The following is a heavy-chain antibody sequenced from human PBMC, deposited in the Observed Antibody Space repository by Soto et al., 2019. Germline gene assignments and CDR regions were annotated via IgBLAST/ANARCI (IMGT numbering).Heavy chain of an antibody. J-gene: IGHJ4*02. V-gene: IGHV3-48*03. Sequence: PGGSRRLSCAASGFTFSNYEMHWVRQAPGKGMEWLSYISSSGDTIYYTDSVKGRFTISRDNAESSLSLQMNSLRAEDTAVYYCARGPLGHCTSTRCLDFDNWGQGTPVTVSS. CDR1: GFTFSNYE. D-gene: IGHD2-2*01. CDR2: ISSSGDTI. CDR3: ARGPLGHCTSTRCLDFDN.